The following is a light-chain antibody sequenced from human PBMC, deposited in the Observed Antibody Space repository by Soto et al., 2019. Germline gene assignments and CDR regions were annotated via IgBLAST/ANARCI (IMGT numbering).Light chain of an antibody. Sequence: QSALTQPASLSGSPGQSITISCTGTSSDIGGYNYVSWYQQHPGKAPKLIIHDVSNRPSGVSDRFFGSKFGNTASLTISGLRAEDEADYYCSSYRASSTTHYVFGTGTKVTVL. J-gene: IGLJ1*01. V-gene: IGLV2-14*03. CDR3: SSYRASSTTHYV. CDR2: DVS. CDR1: SSDIGGYNY.